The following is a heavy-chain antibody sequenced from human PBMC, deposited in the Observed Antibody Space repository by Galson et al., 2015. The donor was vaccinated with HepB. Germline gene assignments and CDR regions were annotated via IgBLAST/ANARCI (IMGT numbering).Heavy chain of an antibody. J-gene: IGHJ4*02. CDR2: IYYSGST. Sequence: VRPSETLSLTCTVSGGSISSYYWSWIRQPPGKGLEWIGYIYYSGSTNYNPSLKSRVTISVDTSKNQFSLKLSSVTAADTAVYYCARGSYDILTGYYKGSDYWGQGTLVTVSS. CDR1: GGSISSYY. CDR3: ARGSYDILTGYYKGSDY. D-gene: IGHD3-9*01. V-gene: IGHV4-59*08.